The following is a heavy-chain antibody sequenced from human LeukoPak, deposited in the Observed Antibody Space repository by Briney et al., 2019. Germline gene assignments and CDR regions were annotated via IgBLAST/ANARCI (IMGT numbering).Heavy chain of an antibody. D-gene: IGHD3-22*01. CDR3: ARVLSGSWDWFDP. CDR2: INPDGSTT. CDR1: GFTFSRYW. J-gene: IGHJ5*02. V-gene: IGHV3-74*01. Sequence: GESLRLPCAAPGFTFSRYWIHWVRQAPGKGLEWVSRINPDGSTTTYADSVKGRFTISRDNAKNTVYLQMNSLRAEDTAVYYCARVLSGSWDWFDPWGQGTLVTVSS.